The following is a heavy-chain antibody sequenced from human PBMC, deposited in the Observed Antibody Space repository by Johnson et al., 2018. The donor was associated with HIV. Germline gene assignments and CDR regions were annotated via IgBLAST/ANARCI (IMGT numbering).Heavy chain of an antibody. CDR1: GFTFRSYA. Sequence: QVQLVESGGGVVQPGRSLRLSCAASGFTFRSYAMHWVRQAPGKGLEWVAVISYDGSNKFYADSVKGRFTVSRDNSKNTVSLQMNSPRVEDTAVYYCARVRDGRENAFNIWGQGTMFTVS. V-gene: IGHV3-30*04. CDR3: ARVRDGRENAFNI. J-gene: IGHJ3*02. CDR2: ISYDGSNK. D-gene: IGHD1-26*01.